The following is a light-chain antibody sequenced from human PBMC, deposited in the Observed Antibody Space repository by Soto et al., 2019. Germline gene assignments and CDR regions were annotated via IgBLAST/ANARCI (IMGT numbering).Light chain of an antibody. J-gene: IGKJ4*01. CDR3: QQADTFPLI. CDR1: QGISSW. CDR2: AAS. V-gene: IGKV1-12*01. Sequence: DIQMTQPPSSVSASVGDRVTITCRASQGISSWVAWYQQKPGKAPNLLIYAASSLQSGVPSRFSGSGSGTEFTLTISSLQPEDFATYYCQQADTFPLIFGGGTKVEIK.